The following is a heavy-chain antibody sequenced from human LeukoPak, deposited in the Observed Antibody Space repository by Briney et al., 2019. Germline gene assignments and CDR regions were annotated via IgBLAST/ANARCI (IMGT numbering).Heavy chain of an antibody. CDR3: ARDQTGYYYGMDV. CDR1: GFIFTSYP. V-gene: IGHV3-64*04. J-gene: IGHJ6*02. D-gene: IGHD1-14*01. CDR2: VNNNGGTT. Sequence: GGSLRLSCSASGFIFTSYPMHWVRQAPGKGLEYVAVVNNNGGTTYYADSVKGRFTISRDNSKNTLYLQMNSLRAEDTAVYCCARDQTGYYYGMDVWGQGTTVTVSS.